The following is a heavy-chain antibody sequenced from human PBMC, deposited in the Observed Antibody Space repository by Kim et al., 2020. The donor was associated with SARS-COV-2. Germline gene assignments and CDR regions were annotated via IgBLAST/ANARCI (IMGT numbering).Heavy chain of an antibody. CDR1: GGSVSNSIYH. V-gene: IGHV4-39*07. J-gene: IGHJ4*02. CDR3: ARDLGWYRLDF. Sequence: SETLSLTCTVSGGSVSNSIYHWGWIRQPPGKGLEWIATIYYDGRSNYNPSLESRLTISIDTSQNQFSLRLNSVTAADTAVYYCARDLGWYRLDFWGQGTL. CDR2: IYYDGRS. D-gene: IGHD2-15*01.